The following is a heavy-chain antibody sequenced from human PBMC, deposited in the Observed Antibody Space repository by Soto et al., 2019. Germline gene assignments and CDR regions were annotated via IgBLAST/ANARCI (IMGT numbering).Heavy chain of an antibody. CDR3: VREGGDYWFDP. Sequence: SETLSFTCTVFGGSISSGDYYWSWIRQPPGKGLEWIGYIYYIGSTFYNPSLKNRVTISLDTSKIQFSLKLSSVTAADTAVYYCVREGGDYWFDPWGQGNLVTVSS. CDR2: IYYIGST. CDR1: GGSISSGDYY. V-gene: IGHV4-30-4*01. J-gene: IGHJ5*02. D-gene: IGHD3-16*01.